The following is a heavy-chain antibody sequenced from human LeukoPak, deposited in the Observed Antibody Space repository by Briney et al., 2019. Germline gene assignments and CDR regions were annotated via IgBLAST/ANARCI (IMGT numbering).Heavy chain of an antibody. J-gene: IGHJ4*02. CDR2: ISYDGNNK. D-gene: IGHD2-2*01. V-gene: IGHV3-30*04. Sequence: PGRSLRLSCAASGFTFSNYAFHWVRQAPGKGLEWVAVISYDGNNKYYVDSVKGRFTIPRDNSKNTLYVQMNSLRAEDTAVYYCARLTSPAASDFWGRGTLVTVSS. CDR3: ARLTSPAASDF. CDR1: GFTFSNYA.